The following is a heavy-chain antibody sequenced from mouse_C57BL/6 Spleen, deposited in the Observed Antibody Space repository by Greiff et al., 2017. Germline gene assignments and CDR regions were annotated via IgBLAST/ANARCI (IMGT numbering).Heavy chain of an antibody. CDR2: IDPSDSYT. Sequence: VQLQQPGAELVMPGASVKLSCKASGYTFTSYWMHWVKQRPGQGLEWIGEIDPSDSYTNYNQKFKGKSTLTVDKSSSTAYMQLSSLTSEDSAVYYCALYDGYYDWYFDVWGTGTTVTVSS. V-gene: IGHV1-69*01. D-gene: IGHD2-3*01. J-gene: IGHJ1*03. CDR1: GYTFTSYW. CDR3: ALYDGYYDWYFDV.